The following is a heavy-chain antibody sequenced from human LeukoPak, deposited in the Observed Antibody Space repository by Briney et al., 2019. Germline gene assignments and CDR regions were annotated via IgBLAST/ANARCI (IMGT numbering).Heavy chain of an antibody. V-gene: IGHV1-2*02. J-gene: IGHJ5*02. D-gene: IGHD1-26*01. CDR3: AREIRDSGGYYDWFDP. Sequence: ASVKVSCKASGYTFTGYYMHWVRQAPGQGLEWMGWINPNSGGTNYAQKFQGRVTMTRDTSISTAYMELSRLRSDDTAVYYCAREIRDSGGYYDWFDPWGQGTLVTVSS. CDR2: INPNSGGT. CDR1: GYTFTGYY.